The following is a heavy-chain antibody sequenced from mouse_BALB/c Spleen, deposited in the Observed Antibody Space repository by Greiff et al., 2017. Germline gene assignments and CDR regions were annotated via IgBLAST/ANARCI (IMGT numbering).Heavy chain of an antibody. V-gene: IGHV5-12-1*01. D-gene: IGHD1-2*01. CDR1: GFAFSSYD. CDR3: ARHHYYGG. CDR2: ISSGGGST. J-gene: IGHJ4*01. Sequence: EVQLVESGGGLVKPGGSLKLSCAASGFAFSSYDMSWVRQTPEKRLEWVAYISSGGGSTYYPDTVKGRFTISRDNAKNTLYLQMSSLKSEDTAMYYCARHHYYGGWGQGTSVTVSS.